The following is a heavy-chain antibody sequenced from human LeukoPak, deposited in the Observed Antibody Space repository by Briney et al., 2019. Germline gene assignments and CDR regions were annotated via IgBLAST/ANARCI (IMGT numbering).Heavy chain of an antibody. V-gene: IGHV3-23*01. CDR3: TKGSVLTIFGMAWHAFDI. Sequence: GGSLRLSCAASGFTFRSFAVTWVRQAPGKGLEWVSVISGSGDSTYYADSVKGRFTISRYNSKNTLYLQMNSLRAEDTAIYYCTKGSVLTIFGMAWHAFDIWGQGTMVTVSP. D-gene: IGHD3-3*01. CDR2: ISGSGDST. J-gene: IGHJ3*02. CDR1: GFTFRSFA.